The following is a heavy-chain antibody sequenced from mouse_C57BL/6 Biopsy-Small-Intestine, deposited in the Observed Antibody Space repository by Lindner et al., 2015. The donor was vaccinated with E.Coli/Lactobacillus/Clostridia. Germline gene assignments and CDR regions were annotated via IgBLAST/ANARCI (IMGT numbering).Heavy chain of an antibody. CDR3: ASWGNFEK. J-gene: IGHJ2*01. CDR1: GYSFTDYY. V-gene: IGHV1-77*01. D-gene: IGHD4-1*01. CDR2: INPGSGGT. Sequence: VQLQESGPELVRPGASVKISCRTSGYSFTDYYMNWVKQSPGQGLEWIGVINPGSGGTVYNEKFKGMATLTSDKSSSTAYMQLTSLTSEDSAVYFCASWGNFEKWGQGTTLTVSS.